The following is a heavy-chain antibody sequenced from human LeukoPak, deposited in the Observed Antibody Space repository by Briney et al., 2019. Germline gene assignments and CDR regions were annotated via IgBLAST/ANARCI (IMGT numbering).Heavy chain of an antibody. CDR3: ASVPPRYYGSGSYSYPKNY. D-gene: IGHD3-10*01. V-gene: IGHV3-21*06. CDR1: GFSFSTYS. CDR2: ISRNSRYI. Sequence: GGSLRLSCAASGFSFSTYSMNWVRQAPGKGLEWVSSISRNSRYIYYADSMRGRFTISRDNAKNSLYLQMNSLRAEDTAVYYCASVPPRYYGSGSYSYPKNYWGQGTLVTVSS. J-gene: IGHJ4*02.